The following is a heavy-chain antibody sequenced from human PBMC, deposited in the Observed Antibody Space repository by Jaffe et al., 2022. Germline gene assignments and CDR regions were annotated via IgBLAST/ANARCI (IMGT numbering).Heavy chain of an antibody. J-gene: IGHJ1*01. V-gene: IGHV4-38-2*01. CDR1: DYSISSGDF. CDR3: ARHHWGLQYFQH. Sequence: QVQLQESGPGLVKPSETLSLTCAVSDYSISSGDFWGWVRQPPGKGLEWIGSLYYSGSTFYNPSLKSRVTISVDTSKNQFSLKLSSVTAADTAVYYCARHHWGLQYFQHWGQGTLVTVSS. CDR2: LYYSGST. D-gene: IGHD3-16*01.